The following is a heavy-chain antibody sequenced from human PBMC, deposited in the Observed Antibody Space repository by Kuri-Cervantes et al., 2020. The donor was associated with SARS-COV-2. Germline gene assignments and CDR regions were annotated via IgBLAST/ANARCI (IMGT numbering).Heavy chain of an antibody. Sequence: GESLKISCTASGFTFNTYNMKWVRQAPGKGLEWVSAISGSGGSTYYADSVKGRFTISRDNAKNSLFLQLNSLRAEDTAVYYCARGGSYLGYWGQGTLVTVSS. CDR1: GFTFNTYN. CDR3: ARGGSYLGY. D-gene: IGHD1-26*01. V-gene: IGHV3-21*01. CDR2: ISGSGGST. J-gene: IGHJ4*02.